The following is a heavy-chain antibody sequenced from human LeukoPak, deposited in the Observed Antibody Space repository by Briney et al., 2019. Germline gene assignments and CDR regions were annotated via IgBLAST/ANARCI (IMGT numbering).Heavy chain of an antibody. V-gene: IGHV3-74*01. D-gene: IGHD3-22*01. Sequence: QPGGSLRLSCSASGFTFSTYWMHWVRQAPGKGLVWVSRINGDGSTTYYADSVKGRFTISRDNAKNTLYLQMNSLRAEDTAVYYCAKARATYLYDTSGYSALDYWGQGTLVTVSS. CDR3: AKARATYLYDTSGYSALDY. J-gene: IGHJ4*02. CDR2: INGDGSTT. CDR1: GFTFSTYW.